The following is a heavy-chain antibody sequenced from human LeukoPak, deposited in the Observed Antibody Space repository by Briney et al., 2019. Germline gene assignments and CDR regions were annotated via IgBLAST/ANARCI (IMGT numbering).Heavy chain of an antibody. V-gene: IGHV1-2*02. Sequence: ASVKVSCKASGGTFSSYAISWVRQAPGQGLEWMGWINPNSGDTNSAQKFQGRVTMTRDTSISTAYMELSRLTSDDTAVYYCASGSEISRFYLYYSDYWGQGTLVTVSS. CDR2: INPNSGDT. J-gene: IGHJ4*02. D-gene: IGHD2-2*01. CDR1: GGTFSSYA. CDR3: ASGSEISRFYLYYSDY.